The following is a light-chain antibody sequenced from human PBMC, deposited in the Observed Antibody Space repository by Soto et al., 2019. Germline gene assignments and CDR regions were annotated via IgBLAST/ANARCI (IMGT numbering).Light chain of an antibody. J-gene: IGLJ1*01. CDR3: SSYTSSSPPYV. Sequence: QSALTQPASVSGSPGQSITISCTGTSSDVGGYNYVSWYQQHPGKAPKLMISEVSDRPTGVSIRFSGSKSGNTASLTISGLQAEDEADYYCSSYTSSSPPYVFGTGTKLTVL. CDR2: EVS. V-gene: IGLV2-14*01. CDR1: SSDVGGYNY.